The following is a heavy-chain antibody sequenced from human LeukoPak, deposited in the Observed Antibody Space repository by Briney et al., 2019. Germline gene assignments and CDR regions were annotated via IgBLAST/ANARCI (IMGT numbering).Heavy chain of an antibody. CDR2: IYSGGST. V-gene: IGHV3-53*04. Sequence: PGGSLRLSCAASGFTVSSNYMSWVRQAPGKGLEWVSVIYSGGSTYYADSVKGRFTISRHNSKSTLYLQMNSLRAEDTAVYYCASLTRAGGDIVVAPAAPWKNGMDVWGQGTTVTVSS. J-gene: IGHJ6*02. CDR3: ASLTRAGGDIVVAPAAPWKNGMDV. CDR1: GFTVSSNY. D-gene: IGHD2-2*01.